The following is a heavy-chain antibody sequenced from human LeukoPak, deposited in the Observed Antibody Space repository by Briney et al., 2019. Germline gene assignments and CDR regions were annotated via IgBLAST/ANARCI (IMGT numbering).Heavy chain of an antibody. CDR3: ARLVYSSSWYLFDY. V-gene: IGHV4-39*01. D-gene: IGHD6-13*01. CDR2: SYYSGST. Sequence: SETLSLTCTVSGVTISSSSYYWGWIRQPPGKGLEWIGSSYYSGSTYYNPSLKSRVTIAVDKSKNQFSLKLSSVTAADTAVYYCARLVYSSSWYLFDYWGQGTLVTVSS. CDR1: GVTISSSSYY. J-gene: IGHJ4*02.